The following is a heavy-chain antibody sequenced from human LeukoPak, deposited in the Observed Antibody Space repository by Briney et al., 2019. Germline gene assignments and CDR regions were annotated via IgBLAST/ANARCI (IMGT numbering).Heavy chain of an antibody. CDR2: INPSGGTT. Sequence: ASVKVSCRASGYTFTNYYMHWVRQAPGQGLEWMGIINPSGGTTSYAQKSQGRLTMTRDTSTSTVYMELSSLRSEDTAVYYCAKDSAAPGTRGWFNPWGQGTLVTVSS. J-gene: IGHJ5*02. V-gene: IGHV1-46*01. CDR1: GYTFTNYY. D-gene: IGHD6-13*01. CDR3: AKDSAAPGTRGWFNP.